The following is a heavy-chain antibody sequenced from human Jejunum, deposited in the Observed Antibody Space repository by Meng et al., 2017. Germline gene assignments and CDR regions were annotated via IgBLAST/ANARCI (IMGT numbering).Heavy chain of an antibody. CDR1: GDPISGYF. CDR3: ARSGPFSSSSFDS. J-gene: IGHJ4*02. Sequence: SETLSLTCSVSGVSGDPISGYFWNWIRQSPEKGLEWMGYIYYSGSTYYNPSLKSRVTISLDRSKNQFSLLLSSVTAADTAVYYCARSGPFSSSSFDSWGQGKQVTRSS. CDR2: IYYSGST. V-gene: IGHV4-61*08. D-gene: IGHD6-6*01.